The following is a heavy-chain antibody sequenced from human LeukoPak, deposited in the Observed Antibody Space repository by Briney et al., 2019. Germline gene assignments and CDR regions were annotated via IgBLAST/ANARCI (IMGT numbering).Heavy chain of an antibody. D-gene: IGHD3-10*01. CDR1: GGSISSSSYY. Sequence: SETLSFTCTVSGGSISSSSYYWGWLRQPPGEGLEWIGNIYYSRSTYYNPSLKSRVTISVDTSKNQFSLKVTSVTAADTAVYYCARVPFYGSGEALDYWGQGTLVTVSS. V-gene: IGHV4-39*07. CDR3: ARVPFYGSGEALDY. J-gene: IGHJ4*02. CDR2: IYYSRST.